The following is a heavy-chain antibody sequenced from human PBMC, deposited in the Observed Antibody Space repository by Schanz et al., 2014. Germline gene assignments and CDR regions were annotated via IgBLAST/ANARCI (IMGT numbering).Heavy chain of an antibody. CDR1: GFTLSSYA. CDR2: ISYDGSNK. CDR3: ARDSRPNYDFLTAYYSIDY. J-gene: IGHJ4*02. Sequence: VQLLESGGGLVQPGRSLRLSCAAYGFTLSSYAMHWVRQAPGKGLEWVAVISYDGSNKYYADSVKGRFTISRDNSKNTLYLQMNTLRAEDTAVYYCARDSRPNYDFLTAYYSIDYWGQGTLVTVSS. V-gene: IGHV3-30-3*01. D-gene: IGHD3-9*01.